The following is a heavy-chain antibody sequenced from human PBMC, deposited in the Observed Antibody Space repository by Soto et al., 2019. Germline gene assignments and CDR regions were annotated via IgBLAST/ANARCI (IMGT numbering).Heavy chain of an antibody. CDR2: ISPILGIA. V-gene: IGHV1-69*08. Sequence: QVQLVQSGAEVKKPGSSVKVSCKASGGTFSSYTISWVRQAPGQGLEWMGRISPILGIANYAQKFQGRVTIIANKTTSTAYMELSRLRSEDTAVYYCAREQAYDYGDYYDYMDVWGKGTTVT. D-gene: IGHD4-17*01. J-gene: IGHJ6*03. CDR3: AREQAYDYGDYYDYMDV. CDR1: GGTFSSYT.